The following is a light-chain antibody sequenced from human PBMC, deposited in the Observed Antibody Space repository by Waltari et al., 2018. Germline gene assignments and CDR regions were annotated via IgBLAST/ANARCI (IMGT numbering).Light chain of an antibody. Sequence: DVQMTQSPSTLSASVGDRVTITCRASESISNWLAWYQQKPGKAPKVLIYKASNLEGTVPLRFSGSGSETEFTLTISSLQPDDCAIYYCQQYNNWPPWTFGQGTKVEIK. CDR2: KAS. V-gene: IGKV1-5*03. J-gene: IGKJ1*01. CDR3: QQYNNWPPWT. CDR1: ESISNW.